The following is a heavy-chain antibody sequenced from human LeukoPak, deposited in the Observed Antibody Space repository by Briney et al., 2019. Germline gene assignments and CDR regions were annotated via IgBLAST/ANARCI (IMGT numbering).Heavy chain of an antibody. V-gene: IGHV3-21*01. CDR2: ISYLSSHV. Sequence: PGGSLRLSCSASGFTFSDYDMNWVRQAPGKGLEWVSSISYLSSHVYYGDSVKGRFSISRDNAKNSLYLQMNSLGAEDTAIYYCGRAFPPLRTSSAGDLWGQGILVTVSP. CDR1: GFTFSDYD. CDR3: GRAFPPLRTSSAGDL. J-gene: IGHJ4*02. D-gene: IGHD3-16*01.